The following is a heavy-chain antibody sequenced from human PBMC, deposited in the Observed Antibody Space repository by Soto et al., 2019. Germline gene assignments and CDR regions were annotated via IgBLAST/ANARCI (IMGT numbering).Heavy chain of an antibody. V-gene: IGHV1-18*01. D-gene: IGHD3-10*01. CDR3: ASSIGSWYGD. Sequence: QVQLVQSEGEVKRPGASVKVSCKAFGYTFTTYHINWVRQAPGQGLEWMGSINADNGDTNYAQTVQGRVAMITDKLTTTAYMELRSLRSNDTGVYYCASSIGSWYGDWGPGTPGSV. J-gene: IGHJ4*02. CDR2: INADNGDT. CDR1: GYTFTTYH.